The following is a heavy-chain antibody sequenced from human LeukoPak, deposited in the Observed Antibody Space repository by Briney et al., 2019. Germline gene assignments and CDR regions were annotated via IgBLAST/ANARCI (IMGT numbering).Heavy chain of an antibody. V-gene: IGHV4-59*08. CDR3: ERRPTDYRNYGSWFDP. Sequence: SETLSLTCTVSGGSISSYYWSWIRQPPGKGLEWIGYIYYSGSTNYNPSLKSRVTISVDTSKNQFSLKLSSVTAADTAVYYCERRPTDYRNYGSWFDPWGQGTLVTVSS. CDR2: IYYSGST. J-gene: IGHJ5*02. D-gene: IGHD4-11*01. CDR1: GGSISSYY.